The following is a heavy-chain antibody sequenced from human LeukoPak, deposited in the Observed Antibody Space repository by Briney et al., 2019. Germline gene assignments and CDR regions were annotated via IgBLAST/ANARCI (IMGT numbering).Heavy chain of an antibody. CDR2: IYHSGST. CDR3: ARVVQSSGTIDY. V-gene: IGHV4-38-2*02. CDR1: GYSISSGSC. J-gene: IGHJ4*02. Sequence: PSETLSLTCTVSGYSISSGSCWGWIRQPPGEGLDWIGSIYHSGSTFYNPSLKSRVTISVDTSKNQFSLKLSSVTAADSALYYCARVVQSSGTIDYRGQGTLVTVSS. D-gene: IGHD3-10*01.